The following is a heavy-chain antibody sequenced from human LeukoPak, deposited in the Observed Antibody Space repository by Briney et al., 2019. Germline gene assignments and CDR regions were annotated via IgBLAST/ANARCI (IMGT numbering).Heavy chain of an antibody. CDR1: GGTFSSYA. D-gene: IGHD6-13*01. CDR2: INPNSGGT. V-gene: IGHV1-2*02. CDR3: AREVAAAGDRTSWFDP. Sequence: ASVKVSCKASGGTFSSYAISWVRQAPGQGLEWMGWINPNSGGTNYAQKFQGRVTMTRDTSISTAYMELSRLRSDDTAVYYCAREVAAAGDRTSWFDPWGQGTLVTVSS. J-gene: IGHJ5*02.